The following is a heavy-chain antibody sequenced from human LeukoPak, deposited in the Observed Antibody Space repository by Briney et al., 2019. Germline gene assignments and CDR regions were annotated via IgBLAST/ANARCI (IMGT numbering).Heavy chain of an antibody. CDR3: ARDQSYYDFWSGYFIPDV. CDR2: ISYDGSNK. J-gene: IGHJ6*02. V-gene: IGHV3-30-3*01. D-gene: IGHD3-3*01. Sequence: GGSLRLSCAASGFTFSSYAMHWVRQAPGKGLEWVAVISYDGSNKYYADSVKGRFTISRENSKNTLYLQMNSLRAEDTAVYYCARDQSYYDFWSGYFIPDVWGQGTTVTVSS. CDR1: GFTFSSYA.